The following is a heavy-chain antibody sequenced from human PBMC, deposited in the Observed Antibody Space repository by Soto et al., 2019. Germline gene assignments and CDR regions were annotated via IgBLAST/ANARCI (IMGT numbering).Heavy chain of an antibody. Sequence: SSDTLSLTCIVSGGSMISYYWGWFRQPPGKGLEWIGYIYYTGTTTYHPSLKSRVTISIDTSRNQFSLKLNSVTAADTAVYYCARLGGYYQAFDQWGQGSLVTVS. D-gene: IGHD2-21*02. CDR2: IYYTGTT. J-gene: IGHJ4*02. CDR3: ARLGGYYQAFDQ. CDR1: GGSMISYY. V-gene: IGHV4-59*08.